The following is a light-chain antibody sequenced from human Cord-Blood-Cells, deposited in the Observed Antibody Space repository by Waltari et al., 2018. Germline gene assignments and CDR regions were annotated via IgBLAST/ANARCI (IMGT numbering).Light chain of an antibody. CDR3: SSYTSSSTVV. CDR2: DVS. V-gene: IGLV2-14*01. Sequence: QSALTQPASVSGSPGQSITISCTCTSSPVVGYNYVSWYQQHPGKAPKLMIYDVSNRPSGVSNRFSGSKSGNTASLTISGLQAEDEADYYCSSYTSSSTVVFGGGTKLTVL. J-gene: IGLJ2*01. CDR1: SSPVVGYNY.